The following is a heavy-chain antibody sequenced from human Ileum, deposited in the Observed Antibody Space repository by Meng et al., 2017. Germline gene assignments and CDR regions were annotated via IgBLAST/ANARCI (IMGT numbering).Heavy chain of an antibody. CDR2: ISSSSSYI. Sequence: EVQLVESGGDLVKPGGSLRLSCAASGFTFSSSSMNWVRQAPGKGLEWVSSISSSSSYIYYADSLKGRFTISRDNAKNSLYLQMNSLRAEDTAVYYCARERQDNRWFDPWGQGTLVTVSS. V-gene: IGHV3-21*01. J-gene: IGHJ5*02. CDR3: ARERQDNRWFDP. D-gene: IGHD1-1*01. CDR1: GFTFSSSS.